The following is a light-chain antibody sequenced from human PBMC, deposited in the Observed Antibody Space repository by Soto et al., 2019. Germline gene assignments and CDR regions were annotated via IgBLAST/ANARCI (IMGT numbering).Light chain of an antibody. CDR2: GVS. CDR1: QSVGSTY. Sequence: ESVLTQSPGTLSLSPGERATLSCRASQSVGSTYLAWYQQKPGQAAKLLIYGVSSRATGIPDRFSGSGSGTDFTLTISRLEPEDFAVYYCQQYGTSPLTFGPGTKVDI. CDR3: QQYGTSPLT. J-gene: IGKJ3*01. V-gene: IGKV3-20*01.